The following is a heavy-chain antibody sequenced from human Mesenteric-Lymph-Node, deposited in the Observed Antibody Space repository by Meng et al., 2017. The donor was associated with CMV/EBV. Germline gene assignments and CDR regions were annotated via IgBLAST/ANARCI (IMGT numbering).Heavy chain of an antibody. D-gene: IGHD3-22*01. CDR1: GFTFSSYG. CDR2: IWYDGSNK. Sequence: GESLKISCAASGFTFSSYGMNWVRQAPGKGLEWVAVIWYDGSNKYYADSVKGRFTISRDNSKNTLYLQMNSLRAEDTAVYYCARDPNFYYYDSSGYRTYYYYYGMDVWGQGTTVTVSS. CDR3: ARDPNFYYYDSSGYRTYYYYYGMDV. V-gene: IGHV3-33*01. J-gene: IGHJ6*02.